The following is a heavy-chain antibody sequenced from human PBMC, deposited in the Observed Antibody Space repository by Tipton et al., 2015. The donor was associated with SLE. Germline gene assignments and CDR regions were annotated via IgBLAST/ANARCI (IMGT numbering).Heavy chain of an antibody. Sequence: TLSLTCTVSGGSISSSSYYWGGIRQPPGKGLEWIGSIYYSGSTYYNPSLKSRVTISVDTSKNQFSLKLSSVTAADTAVYYCARTYYDFWSGHYFDYWGQGTLVTVSS. D-gene: IGHD3-3*01. J-gene: IGHJ4*01. CDR1: GGSISSSSYY. CDR3: ARTYYDFWSGHYFDY. V-gene: IGHV4-39*07. CDR2: IYYSGST.